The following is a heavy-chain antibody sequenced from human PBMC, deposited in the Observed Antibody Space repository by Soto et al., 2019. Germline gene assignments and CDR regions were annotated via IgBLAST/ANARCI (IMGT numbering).Heavy chain of an antibody. Sequence: ASVKVSCKASGYTFTSYYMHWVRQAPGQGLEWMGIINPSDGSTSYAQKFQGRVTMTRDTSASTAYMELSSLRSEDTAVYYCARGGRDCSGGSCYSPHWGQGTLVTVSS. J-gene: IGHJ4*02. CDR1: GYTFTSYY. D-gene: IGHD2-15*01. CDR3: ARGGRDCSGGSCYSPH. V-gene: IGHV1-46*01. CDR2: INPSDGST.